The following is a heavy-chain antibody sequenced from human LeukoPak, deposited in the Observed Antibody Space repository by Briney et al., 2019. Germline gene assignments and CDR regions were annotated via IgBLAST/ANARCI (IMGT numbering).Heavy chain of an antibody. J-gene: IGHJ4*02. CDR3: ARGGDGYNSGVGY. D-gene: IGHD5-24*01. CDR2: IYYSGST. CDR1: GGSISSDNYY. Sequence: SETLSLTCTVSGGSISSDNYYWSWIRQHPGKGLEWIGYIYYSGSTNYNPSLKSRVTISVDTSKNQFSLKLSSVTAADTAVYYCARGGDGYNSGVGYWGQGTLVTVSS. V-gene: IGHV4-30-4*08.